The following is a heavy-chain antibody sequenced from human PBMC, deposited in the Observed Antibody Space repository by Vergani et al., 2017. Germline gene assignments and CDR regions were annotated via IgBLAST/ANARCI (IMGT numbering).Heavy chain of an antibody. CDR3: AREPPLTGFFDY. J-gene: IGHJ4*02. V-gene: IGHV1-46*03. D-gene: IGHD3-9*01. CDR2: ISPDGFST. CDR1: GYTFTAYY. Sequence: VQLVPSGAEVGKPGASVKISCKASGYTFTAYYIHWVRQAPEQGLEWVGVISPDGFSTFYAQKFQGRVTITMDTSTSTVYVEVTSLRSDDTSVYYCAREPPLTGFFDYWGQGTLVTVSS.